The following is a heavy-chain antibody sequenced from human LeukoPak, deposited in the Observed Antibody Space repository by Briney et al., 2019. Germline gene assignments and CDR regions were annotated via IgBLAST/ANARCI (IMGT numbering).Heavy chain of an antibody. CDR2: ISAYNGNT. CDR3: AREYCGGDCERAFDI. V-gene: IGHV1-18*01. CDR1: GYTFTSYG. D-gene: IGHD2-21*02. Sequence: ASVKVSCKASGYTFTSYGISWVRQAPGQGLEWMGWISAYNGNTNYAQKLQGRVTMTTDTSTSTAYMELRSLRSDDTAVYYCAREYCGGDCERAFDIWGQGTMVTVSS. J-gene: IGHJ3*02.